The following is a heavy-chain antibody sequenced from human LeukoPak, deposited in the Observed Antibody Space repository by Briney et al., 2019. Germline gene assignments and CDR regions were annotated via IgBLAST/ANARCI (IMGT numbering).Heavy chain of an antibody. CDR1: GFTFSSYA. D-gene: IGHD6-13*01. J-gene: IGHJ6*02. CDR2: ISGSGGST. Sequence: GGSLRLSCAASGFTFSSYAMSWVRQAPGKGLEWVAAISGSGGSTYYADSVKGRFTTSRDNSKNTLYLQMNSLRAEDTAVYYCAKAIAAAGYYYYGMDVWGQGTTVTVSS. V-gene: IGHV3-23*01. CDR3: AKAIAAAGYYYYGMDV.